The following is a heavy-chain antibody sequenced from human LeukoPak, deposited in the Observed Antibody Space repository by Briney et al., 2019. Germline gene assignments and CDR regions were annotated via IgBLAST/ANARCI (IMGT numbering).Heavy chain of an antibody. J-gene: IGHJ4*02. CDR3: ARSLATKYYFDY. CDR1: GGTFSSYA. CDR2: IIPIFGTA. D-gene: IGHD5-24*01. V-gene: IGHV1-69*06. Sequence: SVKVSCKASGGTFSSYAISWVRQAPGQGLEWMGGIIPIFGTASYAQKFQGRVTITADKSTSTAYMELSSLRSEDTAVYYCARSLATKYYFDYWGQGTLVTVSS.